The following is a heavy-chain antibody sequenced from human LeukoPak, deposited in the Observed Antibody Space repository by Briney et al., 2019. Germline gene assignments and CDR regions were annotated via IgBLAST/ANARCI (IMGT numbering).Heavy chain of an antibody. D-gene: IGHD2-2*01. J-gene: IGHJ3*02. Sequence: PSETLSLTCTVSGGSISSYYWSWIRQPAGKGLEWIGLIYTSGSTNYNPSLKSRVTMSVDTSKNQFSLKLSSVTAADTAVYYCARAAYCSSTSCYGDAFDIWGQGTMVTVSS. CDR3: ARAAYCSSTSCYGDAFDI. CDR2: IYTSGST. V-gene: IGHV4-4*07. CDR1: GGSISSYY.